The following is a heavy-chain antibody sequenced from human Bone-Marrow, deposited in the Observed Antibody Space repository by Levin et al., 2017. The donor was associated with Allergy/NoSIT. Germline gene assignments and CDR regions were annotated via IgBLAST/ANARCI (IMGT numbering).Heavy chain of an antibody. V-gene: IGHV1-46*01. CDR2: INPNGGGT. J-gene: IGHJ4*02. D-gene: IGHD3-10*01. CDR3: TRVSPGTAGAGDF. Sequence: ASVKVSCKASGYIFTTYSVHWVRQAPGQGLEWMGIINPNGGGTTYGQKFEGRVTMTRDTSTRTVYMDLSSLRSEDTAVYYCTRVSPGTAGAGDFWGQGTLVIVSS. CDR1: GYIFTTYS.